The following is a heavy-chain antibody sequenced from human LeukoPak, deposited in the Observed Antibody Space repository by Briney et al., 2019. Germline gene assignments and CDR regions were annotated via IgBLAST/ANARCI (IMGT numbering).Heavy chain of an antibody. CDR3: ARGESDSGTYSPGDF. D-gene: IGHD1-26*01. CDR2: ISYDGINK. V-gene: IGHV3-30*04. J-gene: IGHJ4*02. Sequence: GSLRLSCAASGFTFSSYAIHWVRQAPGKGLQWVAVISYDGINKYYADSVKGRFTISRDNSKNTLYLQMNSLRTEDTAVYYCARGESDSGTYSPGDFWGQGTLVTVSS. CDR1: GFTFSSYA.